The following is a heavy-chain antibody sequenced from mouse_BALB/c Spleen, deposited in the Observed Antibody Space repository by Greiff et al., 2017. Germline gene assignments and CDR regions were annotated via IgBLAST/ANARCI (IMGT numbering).Heavy chain of an antibody. CDR1: GFTFSSYA. CDR2: ISSGGST. D-gene: IGHD2-10*02. CDR3: ARGLYGNNDY. J-gene: IGHJ2*01. Sequence: EVKLMESGGGLVKPGGSLKLSCAASGFTFSSYAMSWVRQTPEKRLEWVASISSGGSTYYPDSVKGRFTISRDNARNILYLQMSSLRSEDTAMYYCARGLYGNNDYWGQGTTLTVSS. V-gene: IGHV5-6-5*01.